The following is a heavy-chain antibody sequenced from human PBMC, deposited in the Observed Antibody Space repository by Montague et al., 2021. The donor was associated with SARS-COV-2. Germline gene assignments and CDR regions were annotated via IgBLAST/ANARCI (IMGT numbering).Heavy chain of an antibody. Sequence: SETLSLTCAVSGDSIMPADCWSWVRQPPGQGLEWIGEIYQRVSTNYNPSLKSRVSMSVDKSKNQVSLELYSVTAGDTALYYCVRAGGIHNRPPVWGQGAPVIVSS. CDR3: VRAGGIHNRPPV. CDR1: GDSIMPADC. CDR2: IYQRVST. V-gene: IGHV4-4*02. D-gene: IGHD4-23*01. J-gene: IGHJ4*02.